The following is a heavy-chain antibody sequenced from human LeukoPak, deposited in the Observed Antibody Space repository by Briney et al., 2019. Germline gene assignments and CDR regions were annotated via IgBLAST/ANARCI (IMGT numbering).Heavy chain of an antibody. CDR2: IYTSGST. CDR1: GGSISSGSYY. CDR3: ARAGRLVGATILDY. V-gene: IGHV4-61*02. D-gene: IGHD1-26*01. Sequence: SETLSLTCTVFGGSISSGSYYWSWIRQPAGKGLEWIGRIYTSGSTNYNPSLKSRVTISVDTSKNQFSLKLSSVTAADTAVYYCARAGRLVGATILDYXXXGTLVTVSS. J-gene: IGHJ4*02.